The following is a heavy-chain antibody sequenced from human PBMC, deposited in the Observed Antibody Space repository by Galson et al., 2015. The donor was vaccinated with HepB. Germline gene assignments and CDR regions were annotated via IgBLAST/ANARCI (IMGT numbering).Heavy chain of an antibody. CDR2: IYFRSKWYN. Sequence: CAISGDSVSSYNAAWNWIRQSPSRGLEWLGRIYFRSKWYNDDAVAVKGRITIEPDTSKNQFSLQLKSVTAADTAVYYCARAPGGRGWYPSRRSFYFDYWGQGNLVTVSS. CDR1: GDSVSSYNAA. V-gene: IGHV6-1*01. D-gene: IGHD6-19*01. J-gene: IGHJ4*02. CDR3: ARAPGGRGWYPSRRSFYFDY.